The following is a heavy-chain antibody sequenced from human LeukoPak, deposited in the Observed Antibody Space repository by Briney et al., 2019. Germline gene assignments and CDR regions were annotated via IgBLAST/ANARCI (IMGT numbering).Heavy chain of an antibody. CDR2: IRSTANGYAT. Sequence: PGGSLRLSCAASGFTFSGSALHCVRQASGKGLEWVGRIRSTANGYATAYAASVKGRFTISRDDSKNTAYLQMDSLKTEDTAVYYCTGNYYGSGSYADFDYWGQGTLVTVSS. D-gene: IGHD3-10*01. J-gene: IGHJ4*02. V-gene: IGHV3-73*01. CDR3: TGNYYGSGSYADFDY. CDR1: GFTFSGSA.